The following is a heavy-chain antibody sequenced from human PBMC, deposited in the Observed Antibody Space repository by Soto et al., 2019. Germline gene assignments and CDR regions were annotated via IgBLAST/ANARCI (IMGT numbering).Heavy chain of an antibody. Sequence: QVQVVESGGGVVQPGRSLRLSCAASGFTLSRYGFHWVRQAPGKGLEWVAVVSYDGSSKRYVDSVEGRFTISRDDSQNMMSLQMDSLRPEDEGVYYCATSNLTYYYFASWGQGTLVTVSS. CDR3: ATSNLTYYYFAS. D-gene: IGHD1-7*01. CDR1: GFTLSRYG. J-gene: IGHJ4*02. CDR2: VSYDGSSK. V-gene: IGHV3-30*03.